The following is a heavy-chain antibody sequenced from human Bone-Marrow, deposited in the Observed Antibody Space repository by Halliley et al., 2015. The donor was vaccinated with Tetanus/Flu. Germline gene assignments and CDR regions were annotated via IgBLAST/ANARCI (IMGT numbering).Heavy chain of an antibody. Sequence: CAASGFTFSDDYMGWIRQAPGKGLEWLSYIGYTGTTIYYADSVKGRFTVSRDNAKNSLFLQMNSLRAEDTAVYYCARAFGVNWFDPWGQGTLVTVSS. CDR1: GFTFSDDY. CDR2: IGYTGTTI. CDR3: ARAFGVNWFDP. J-gene: IGHJ5*02. D-gene: IGHD3-16*01. V-gene: IGHV3-11*01.